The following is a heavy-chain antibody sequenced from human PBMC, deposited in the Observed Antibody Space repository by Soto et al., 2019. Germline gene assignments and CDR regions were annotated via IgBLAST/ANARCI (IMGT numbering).Heavy chain of an antibody. Sequence: PSETLSLTCTASGRSISTSSYYWGWIRQPPGKGLEWIGSIYYSGSTYYNPSLKSRVTISVDTSKNQFSLKLSSVTAADTAVYYCAKGGSGSYSNAVDIWGQGTMVTVSS. CDR1: GRSISTSSYY. V-gene: IGHV4-39*01. D-gene: IGHD3-10*01. CDR2: IYYSGST. J-gene: IGHJ3*02. CDR3: AKGGSGSYSNAVDI.